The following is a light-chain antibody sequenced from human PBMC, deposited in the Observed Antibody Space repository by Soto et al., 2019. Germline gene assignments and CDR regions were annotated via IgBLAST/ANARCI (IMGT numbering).Light chain of an antibody. Sequence: SYELTQPPSVSVAPGQTARLTCGGNNNGSKSVHWYQQKPVQAPVLVVYDDSDPPSGIPERFSGSNSGNTATLTISRVEAGDEADYYCQVWDSSSDHVVFGGGTKLTVL. J-gene: IGLJ2*01. CDR3: QVWDSSSDHVV. CDR2: DDS. V-gene: IGLV3-21*02. CDR1: NNGSKS.